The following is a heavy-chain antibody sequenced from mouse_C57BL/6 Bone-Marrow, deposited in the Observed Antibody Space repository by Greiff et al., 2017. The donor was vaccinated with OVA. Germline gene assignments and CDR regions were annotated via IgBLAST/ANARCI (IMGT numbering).Heavy chain of an antibody. J-gene: IGHJ1*03. V-gene: IGHV1-59*01. CDR3: ARPHRGGWYFDV. CDR1: GYTFTSYW. Sequence: QVQLQQPGAELVRPGTSVKLSCKASGYTFTSYWMHWVKQRPGQGLEWIGVIDPSDSYTNYNQKFQGKATLTVDTSSRTAYMQLSSLTSEDSAVYYCARPHRGGWYFDVWGTGTTVTVSS. CDR2: IDPSDSYT.